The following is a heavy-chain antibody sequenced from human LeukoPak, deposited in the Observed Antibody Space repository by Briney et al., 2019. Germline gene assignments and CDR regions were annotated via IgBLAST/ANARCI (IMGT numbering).Heavy chain of an antibody. Sequence: SQTLSLTCPVSSGSISSGVYYWSWIRQHPGKGLEWIGYIYYSGSTYYNPSLKSRVTISVDTSKNQFSLKLSSVTAADTAVYYCARQRSYNWHFDLWGRGTLVTVSS. V-gene: IGHV4-31*03. D-gene: IGHD3-10*01. CDR2: IYYSGST. J-gene: IGHJ2*01. CDR1: SGSISSGVYY. CDR3: ARQRSYNWHFDL.